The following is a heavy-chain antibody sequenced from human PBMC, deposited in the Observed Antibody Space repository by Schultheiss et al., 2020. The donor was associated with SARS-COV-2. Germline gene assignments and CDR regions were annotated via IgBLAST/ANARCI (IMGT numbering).Heavy chain of an antibody. Sequence: GESLKISCAASGFTFSSYSMNWVRQAPGKGLEWISYITSSSSTTYSADSVKGRFTISRDNAKNTLYLQMNSLRAEDTAVYYCARDQLRFLEWLSTGIVYYYGMDVWGQGTTVTVSS. CDR2: ITSSSSTT. CDR1: GFTFSSYS. D-gene: IGHD3-3*01. CDR3: ARDQLRFLEWLSTGIVYYYGMDV. J-gene: IGHJ6*02. V-gene: IGHV3-48*04.